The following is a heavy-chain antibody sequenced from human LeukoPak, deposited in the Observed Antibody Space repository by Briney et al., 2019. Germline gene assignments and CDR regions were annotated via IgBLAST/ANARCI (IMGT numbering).Heavy chain of an antibody. CDR3: ARRKGSHFDY. CDR1: GGSITSSYY. V-gene: IGHV4-59*08. D-gene: IGHD2-15*01. CDR2: IYYSGST. Sequence: PSETLSLTCTVSGGSITSSYYWSWIRQPPGKGLEWIGYIYYSGSTNYNPSLKSRVTISVDTSKNQFSLKLSSVTAADTAVYYCARRKGSHFDYWGQGTLVTVSS. J-gene: IGHJ4*02.